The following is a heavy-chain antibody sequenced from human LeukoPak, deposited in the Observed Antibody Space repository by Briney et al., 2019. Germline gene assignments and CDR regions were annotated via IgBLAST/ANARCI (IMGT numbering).Heavy chain of an antibody. CDR2: INFIGRT. J-gene: IGHJ4*02. Sequence: PSETLSLTCTVSGVSVSDPLSYWGWVRQPPGMGLEWIAEINFIGRTSYNSSLNSRVTMSVDTSKNQFSLKMTSLTAADTAVYFCARLTKGRYFDYIFAFWGQGILVTVSS. CDR1: GVSVSDPLSY. D-gene: IGHD3-9*01. CDR3: ARLTKGRYFDYIFAF. V-gene: IGHV4-39*01.